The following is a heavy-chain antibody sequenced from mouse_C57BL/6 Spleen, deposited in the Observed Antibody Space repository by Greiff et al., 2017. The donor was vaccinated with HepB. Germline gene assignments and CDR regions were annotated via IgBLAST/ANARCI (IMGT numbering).Heavy chain of an antibody. Sequence: QVQLQQPGAELVKPGASVKLSCKASGYTFTSYWMHWVKQRPGQGLEWIGMIHPNSGSTNYNEKFKSKATLTVDKSSSTAYMQLSSLTSEDSAVYYCYHYGSSLAYWGQGTLVTVSA. V-gene: IGHV1-64*01. CDR2: IHPNSGST. D-gene: IGHD1-1*01. CDR3: YHYGSSLAY. J-gene: IGHJ3*01. CDR1: GYTFTSYW.